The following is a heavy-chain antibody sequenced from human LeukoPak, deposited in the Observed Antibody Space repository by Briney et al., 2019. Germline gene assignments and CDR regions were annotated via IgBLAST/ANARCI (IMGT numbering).Heavy chain of an antibody. J-gene: IGHJ4*02. V-gene: IGHV4-30-2*01. CDR3: ARGGGEWFAELAGYDH. CDR1: GGSISSSGNS. Sequence: SETLSLTCAVSGGSISSSGNSWSWIRQPPANGLEWIGYIYHSGSTYYNPSLKSRVTISVDRSKNQFSLKLSSVTAADTAVYYCARGGGEWFAELAGYDHWGQGTLVTVSS. CDR2: IYHSGST. D-gene: IGHD3-10*01.